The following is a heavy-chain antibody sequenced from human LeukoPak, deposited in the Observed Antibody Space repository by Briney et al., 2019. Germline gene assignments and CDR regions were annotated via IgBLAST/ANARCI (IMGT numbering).Heavy chain of an antibody. V-gene: IGHV1-2*02. CDR2: INPNSGGT. J-gene: IGHJ4*02. Sequence: VASVTVSCKASGYTFTVYYMHWVRQAPGQGLEWMGWINPNSGGTNYAQKFQGRVTMTRDTSISTAYMELSRLRSDDTAVYYCVRDSADYWGQGTLVTVSS. CDR1: GYTFTVYY. CDR3: VRDSADY.